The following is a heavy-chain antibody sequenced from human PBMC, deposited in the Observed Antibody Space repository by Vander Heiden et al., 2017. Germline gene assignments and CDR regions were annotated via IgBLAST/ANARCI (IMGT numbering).Heavy chain of an antibody. CDR3: ARGEYDFWSGYYAEYFQH. Sequence: QVQLVESGGGVVQPGRSLSLTCAASGLTFSSYGRHWVRPDPGKGLEWVAVIWYDGSNKYYADSVKGRFTISRDNSKNTLYLQMNSLRAEDTAVYYCARGEYDFWSGYYAEYFQHWGQGTLVTVSS. CDR1: GLTFSSYG. V-gene: IGHV3-33*01. CDR2: IWYDGSNK. J-gene: IGHJ1*01. D-gene: IGHD3-3*01.